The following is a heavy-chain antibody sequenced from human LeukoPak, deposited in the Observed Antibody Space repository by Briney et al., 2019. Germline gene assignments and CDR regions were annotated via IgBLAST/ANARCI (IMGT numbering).Heavy chain of an antibody. CDR2: ISGTDCAT. V-gene: IGHV3-23*01. J-gene: IGHJ5*01. CDR1: GFSFGNYA. D-gene: IGHD2-21*01. Sequence: PGGSLRLSCAASGFSFGNYAMSWVRQAPGKGLQWVSQISGTDCATWYAGIARVRFTLIRDNYKKTQYLQISGKRLEETGRHCCVKEPRGTYVTNWFASWGQASLLIVS. CDR3: VKEPRGTYVTNWFAS.